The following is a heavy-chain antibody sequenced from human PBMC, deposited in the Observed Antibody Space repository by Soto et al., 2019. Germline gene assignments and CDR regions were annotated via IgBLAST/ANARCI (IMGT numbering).Heavy chain of an antibody. D-gene: IGHD6-19*01. CDR3: AKASSGWYRFDY. CDR2: ISWNSGSI. Sequence: LRLSCAASGFTFDDYAMHWVRQAPGKGLEWVSGISWNSGSIGYADSVKGRFTISRDNAKNSLYLQMNSLRAEDTALYYCAKASSGWYRFDYWGQGTLVTVSS. CDR1: GFTFDDYA. V-gene: IGHV3-9*01. J-gene: IGHJ4*02.